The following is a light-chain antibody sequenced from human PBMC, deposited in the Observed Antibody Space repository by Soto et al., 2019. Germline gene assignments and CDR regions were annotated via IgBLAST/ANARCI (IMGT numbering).Light chain of an antibody. Sequence: EIVLTQSPATLSLSPGERATLSCRASQSVSSYLAWYQQKPGQAPRXXXYDASNRATGIPARFSGSGSGTDFTLTISSLENEDFAVYYCQQRSKWPITFGQGTRLEIK. V-gene: IGKV3-11*01. CDR3: QQRSKWPIT. CDR2: DAS. CDR1: QSVSSY. J-gene: IGKJ5*01.